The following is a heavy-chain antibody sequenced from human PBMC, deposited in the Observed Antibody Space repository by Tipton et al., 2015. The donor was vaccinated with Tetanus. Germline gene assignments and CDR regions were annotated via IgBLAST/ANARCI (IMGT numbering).Heavy chain of an antibody. CDR1: GASSTSGDYY. V-gene: IGHV4-61*08. D-gene: IGHD1/OR15-1a*01. CDR3: ARIGWPENNKPGFDI. CDR2: IHPSGST. Sequence: TLSLTCTVSGASSTSGDYYWAWIRQPPGRGLEWIGEIHPSGSTNYNPSLTSRVTLSQDTSKSQFSLQMSSVTAADTAVYYCARIGWPENNKPGFDIWGQGTMVTVSS. J-gene: IGHJ3*02.